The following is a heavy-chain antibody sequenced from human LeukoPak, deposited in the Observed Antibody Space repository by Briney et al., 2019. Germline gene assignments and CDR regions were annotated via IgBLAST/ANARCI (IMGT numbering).Heavy chain of an antibody. D-gene: IGHD5-12*01. J-gene: IGHJ4*02. CDR1: GGSFSGYY. Sequence: SETLSLTCAVYGGSFSGYYWSWIRQPPGKGLEWIGEINHSGSTNYNPSLKSRVTISVDTSKNQFSLKLSSVTAADTAVYYCARLSGYDWESFHDYWGQGTLVTVSS. CDR2: INHSGST. CDR3: ARLSGYDWESFHDY. V-gene: IGHV4-34*01.